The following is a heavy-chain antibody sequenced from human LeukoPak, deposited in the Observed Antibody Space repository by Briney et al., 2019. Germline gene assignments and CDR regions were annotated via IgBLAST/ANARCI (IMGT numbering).Heavy chain of an antibody. V-gene: IGHV4-34*01. D-gene: IGHD6-13*01. CDR2: INHSGST. CDR1: GGSFSGYY. CDR3: ARDKSLRRIAAASRQNYYYYYMDV. Sequence: PSETLSLTCAVYGGSFSGYYWSWIRQPPGKGLEWSGEINHSGSTNYNPSLKSRVTIPVDTSKNQFSLKLSSVTAADTAVYYCARDKSLRRIAAASRQNYYYYYMDVWGKGTTVTVSS. J-gene: IGHJ6*03.